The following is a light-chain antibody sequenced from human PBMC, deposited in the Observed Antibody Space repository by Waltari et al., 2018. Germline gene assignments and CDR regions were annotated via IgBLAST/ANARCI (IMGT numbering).Light chain of an antibody. V-gene: IGKV1-12*01. CDR3: QHYDGVPPWT. J-gene: IGKJ1*01. CDR1: QDISRW. CDR2: DAS. Sequence: DIQMTQSPSSVSASVGDRVIITCRASQDISRWLAWYQQTPGKAPKFLIYDASTLQSGVPSRFSGTGSGTEFTLTISSLQPEDFATYYCQHYDGVPPWTFGQGTRVDFK.